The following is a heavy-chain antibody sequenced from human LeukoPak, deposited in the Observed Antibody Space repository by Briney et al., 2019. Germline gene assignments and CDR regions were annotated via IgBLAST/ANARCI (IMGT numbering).Heavy chain of an antibody. CDR3: ARGFASGYSYGYDY. Sequence: GGSLRLSCVASGFTVSSNYMSWVRQAPGKGLEWVSVIYSGGSTYYADSVKGRFTISRDNSKNTLYLQMNSLRAEDTAVYYCARGFASGYSYGYDYWGQGTLVTVSS. V-gene: IGHV3-66*01. J-gene: IGHJ4*02. CDR2: IYSGGST. D-gene: IGHD5-18*01. CDR1: GFTVSSNY.